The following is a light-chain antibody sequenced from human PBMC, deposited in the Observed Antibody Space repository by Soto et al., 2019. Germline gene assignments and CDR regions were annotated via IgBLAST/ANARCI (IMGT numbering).Light chain of an antibody. V-gene: IGLV2-23*02. CDR2: EVS. CDR3: CSYGGFSTFVI. J-gene: IGLJ2*01. Sequence: QSALTQPASVSGSPGQSITISCSGTSSDVGGYNLVSWYQQHPGRAPKLLIYEVSQRPSGVSSRFSGSKSGNTASLTISGLQADDEAHYYCCSYGGFSTFVIFGGGTKLTVL. CDR1: SSDVGGYNL.